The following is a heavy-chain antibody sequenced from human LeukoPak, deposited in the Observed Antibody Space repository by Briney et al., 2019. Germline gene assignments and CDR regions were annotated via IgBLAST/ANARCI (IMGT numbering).Heavy chain of an antibody. V-gene: IGHV4-39*01. D-gene: IGHD1-26*01. CDR2: IYSSGHT. CDR3: ATHRSTGVGATEY. CDR1: IDSLSTTSYY. Sequence: SETLSLTYTAFIDSLSTTSYYWLWIRQPPGKGLEWVGSIYSSGHTYYSPPLQNRVTISVDPSKNQFSLKLTSLTAPYTAIYYSATHRSTGVGATEYWGQGTLVTVSS. J-gene: IGHJ4*02.